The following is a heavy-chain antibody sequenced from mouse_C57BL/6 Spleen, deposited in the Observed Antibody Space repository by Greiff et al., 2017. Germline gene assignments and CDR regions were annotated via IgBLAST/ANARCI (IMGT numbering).Heavy chain of an antibody. CDR2: IDPSDSYT. J-gene: IGHJ4*01. CDR1: GYTFTSYW. CDR3: ARKAMDD. V-gene: IGHV1-59*01. Sequence: QVHVKQPGAELVRPGTSVKLSCKASGYTFTSYWMHWVKQRPGQGLEWIGVIDPSDSYTNYNQKFKGKATLTVDTSSSTAYMQLSSLTSEDSAVYYCARKAMDDWGQGTSVTVSS.